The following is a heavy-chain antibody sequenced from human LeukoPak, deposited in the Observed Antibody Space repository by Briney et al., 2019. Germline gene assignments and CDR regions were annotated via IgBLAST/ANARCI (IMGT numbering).Heavy chain of an antibody. CDR1: GYTFTSYG. CDR2: ISAYNGNT. Sequence: ASVKVSCKASGYTFTSYGISWVRQAPGQGLEWMGWISAYNGNTNYAQKLQGRVTMTTDTSTSTAYMELRSLRSDDTAVYYCARVGSSSWYPLPCDYWGQGTLVTVSS. CDR3: ARVGSSSWYPLPCDY. D-gene: IGHD6-13*01. V-gene: IGHV1-18*01. J-gene: IGHJ4*02.